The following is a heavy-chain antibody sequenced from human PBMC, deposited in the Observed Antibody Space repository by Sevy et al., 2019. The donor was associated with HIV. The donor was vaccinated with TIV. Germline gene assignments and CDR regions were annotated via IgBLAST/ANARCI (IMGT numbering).Heavy chain of an antibody. D-gene: IGHD2-15*01. V-gene: IGHV1-69*13. CDR2: IIPNFGTA. J-gene: IGHJ5*02. Sequence: ASVKVSCKASGGTFSSYAISWVRQAPGQGLEWMGGIIPNFGTANYAQKFQGRVTITADESTSTAYMELSSLRSEDTAVYYCARGGRLLLLNWFDPWGQGTLVTVSS. CDR3: ARGGRLLLLNWFDP. CDR1: GGTFSSYA.